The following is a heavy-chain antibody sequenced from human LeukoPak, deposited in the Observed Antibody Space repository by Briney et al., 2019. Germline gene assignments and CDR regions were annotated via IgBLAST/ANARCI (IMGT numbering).Heavy chain of an antibody. J-gene: IGHJ4*02. D-gene: IGHD6-13*01. CDR1: GGSISSSSYY. Sequence: SETLSLTCTVSGGSISSSSYYWGWIRQPPGKGLEWIGSIYYSGSTYYNPSLKSRVTISVDTSKNQLSLKLSSVTAADTAVYYCAREDNSSWPFDYWGQGTLVTVSS. V-gene: IGHV4-39*02. CDR2: IYYSGST. CDR3: AREDNSSWPFDY.